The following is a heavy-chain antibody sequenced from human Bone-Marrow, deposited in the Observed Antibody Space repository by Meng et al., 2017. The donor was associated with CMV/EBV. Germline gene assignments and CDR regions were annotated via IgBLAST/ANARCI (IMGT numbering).Heavy chain of an antibody. CDR3: AREHDSSGYYYPDYFDY. D-gene: IGHD3-22*01. V-gene: IGHV3-21*01. Sequence: FTFSSYRMNWVRQAPGKGLEWVSSISSSSSYIYYADSVKGRFTISRDNAKNSLYLQMNSLRAEDTAVYYCAREHDSSGYYYPDYFDYWGQGTLVTVSS. CDR2: ISSSSSYI. J-gene: IGHJ4*02. CDR1: FTFSSYR.